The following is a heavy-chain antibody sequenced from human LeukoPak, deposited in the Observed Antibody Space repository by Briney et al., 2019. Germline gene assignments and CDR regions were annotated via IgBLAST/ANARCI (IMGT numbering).Heavy chain of an antibody. D-gene: IGHD6-19*01. CDR1: GFTFSSYA. CDR2: LSGSGGST. Sequence: PGGSLRLSCAASGFTFSSYAMSWVRQAPGKGLEWVSVLSGSGGSTYYADSVKGRFTISRDNSKNTLYLQMNSLRAEDTAVYYCAKVYSSGWYDGDAFDIWGQGTMVTVSS. V-gene: IGHV3-23*01. J-gene: IGHJ3*02. CDR3: AKVYSSGWYDGDAFDI.